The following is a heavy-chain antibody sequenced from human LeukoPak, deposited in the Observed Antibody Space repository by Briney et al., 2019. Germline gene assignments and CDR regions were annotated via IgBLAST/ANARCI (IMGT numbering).Heavy chain of an antibody. CDR1: GYTFTSYY. CDR2: INPSGGST. Sequence: ASVKVSCKASGYTFTSYYMHWVRRAPGQGYEWMGIINPSGGSTSYAQKFQSRVTMTRDTATSTVYMELSSLRSEDTAVYYGARSWAYSDYWGQGTLVTVSS. CDR3: ARSWAYSDY. J-gene: IGHJ4*02. V-gene: IGHV1-46*01. D-gene: IGHD6-13*01.